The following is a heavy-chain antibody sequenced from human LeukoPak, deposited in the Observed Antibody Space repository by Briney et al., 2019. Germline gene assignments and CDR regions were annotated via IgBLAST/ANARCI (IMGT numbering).Heavy chain of an antibody. Sequence: GGSLRLSCAASGFTFSSYAMNWVRQAPGKGLEWVSYISSGSSTIYYADSVKGRFTISRDNAKNSLYLQMNSLRAEDTAVYYCARGGFRFEYWGQGALVTVSS. V-gene: IGHV3-48*04. J-gene: IGHJ4*02. CDR3: ARGGFRFEY. CDR1: GFTFSSYA. CDR2: ISSGSSTI. D-gene: IGHD2-15*01.